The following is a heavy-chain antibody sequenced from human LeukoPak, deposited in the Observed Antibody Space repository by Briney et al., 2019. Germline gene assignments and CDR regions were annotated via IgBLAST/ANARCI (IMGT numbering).Heavy chain of an antibody. CDR1: GLTFSSFA. Sequence: GGSLRLSCAASGLTFSSFAMSWGRQTPGKGMEWVSATSGSGGRTYYADSVTGRFTISRDNSKNTLYLQMNSLRAEDTAVYYCAKDRSSSWYYFDYWGQGALVTVSS. D-gene: IGHD6-13*01. CDR3: AKDRSSSWYYFDY. CDR2: TSGSGGRT. V-gene: IGHV3-23*01. J-gene: IGHJ4*02.